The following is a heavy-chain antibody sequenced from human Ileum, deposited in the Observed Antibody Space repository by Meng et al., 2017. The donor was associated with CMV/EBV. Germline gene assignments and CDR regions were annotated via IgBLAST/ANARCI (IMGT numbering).Heavy chain of an antibody. CDR3: AKRSDFRYGMDV. V-gene: IGHV3-21*06. CDR2: ISSSRDFT. Sequence: GGSLRLSCAVSGFTFSSDTMNWVRQAPGEGLEWVSSISSSRDFTYYADSVKGRFTISRDKAANSVYLQLNTLRVEDTAVYYCAKRSDFRYGMDVWGQGTTVTVSS. CDR1: GFTFSSDT. J-gene: IGHJ6*02. D-gene: IGHD3-3*01.